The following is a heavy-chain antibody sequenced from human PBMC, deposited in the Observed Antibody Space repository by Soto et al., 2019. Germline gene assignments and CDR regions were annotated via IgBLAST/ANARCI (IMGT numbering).Heavy chain of an antibody. Sequence: LRLSCAASGFTFSSYEMNWVRQAPGKGLEWVSYISSSGSTIYYADSVKGRFTISRDNARSSLYLQMNSLRAEDTAVYYCARDDYGDYANWFDPWGQGTLVTVSS. V-gene: IGHV3-48*03. D-gene: IGHD4-17*01. J-gene: IGHJ5*02. CDR1: GFTFSSYE. CDR3: ARDDYGDYANWFDP. CDR2: ISSSGSTI.